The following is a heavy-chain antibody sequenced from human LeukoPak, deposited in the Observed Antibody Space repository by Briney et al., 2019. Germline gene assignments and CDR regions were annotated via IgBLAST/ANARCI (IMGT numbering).Heavy chain of an antibody. CDR1: GFTFCSYE. Sequence: GGSLRLSCADSGFTFCSYETNWGRHAPGRGLERGSYISSSGSPIYYADSVKGRFAISRNNSKNTLYLQMNSLRAEDTAVYYCALYDSSGYYLDYWGQGTLVTVSS. CDR3: ALYDSSGYYLDY. V-gene: IGHV3-48*03. J-gene: IGHJ4*02. D-gene: IGHD3-22*01. CDR2: ISSSGSPI.